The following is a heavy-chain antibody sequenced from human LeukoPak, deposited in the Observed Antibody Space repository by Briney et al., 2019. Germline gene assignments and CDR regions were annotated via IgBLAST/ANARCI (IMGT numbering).Heavy chain of an antibody. V-gene: IGHV3-23*01. D-gene: IGHD3-22*01. CDR1: GFTFGSYG. Sequence: GGSLRLSCAASGFTFGSYGMSWVRQAPGKGLEWASFITPNADRTSYADSVEGRFTISRDNPRNTLYMQMNSLRDEDTAVYYCAIMHGYYDGSGYWVQWGQGTLVTVSS. CDR2: ITPNADRT. J-gene: IGHJ1*01. CDR3: AIMHGYYDGSGYWVQ.